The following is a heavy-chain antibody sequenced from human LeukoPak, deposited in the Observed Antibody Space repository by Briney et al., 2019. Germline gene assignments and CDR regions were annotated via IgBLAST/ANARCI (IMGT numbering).Heavy chain of an antibody. Sequence: GASVKVSCETSGYTFTSYYMHWVRPAPGQGLEGMGWINPNSGGTNSAQQFQGRGTTSRDTSNSTAYPELSRLGSDDTAVYYCARVGTMERLGGYFDCWGKITLVSVAS. CDR1: GYTFTSYY. CDR2: INPNSGGT. V-gene: IGHV1-2*02. J-gene: IGHJ4*02. D-gene: IGHD3-16*01. CDR3: ARVGTMERLGGYFDC.